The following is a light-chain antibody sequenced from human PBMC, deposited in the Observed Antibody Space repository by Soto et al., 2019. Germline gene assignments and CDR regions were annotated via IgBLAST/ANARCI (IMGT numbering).Light chain of an antibody. CDR1: QSVSTN. Sequence: EIVLTQSPATLSLSPGERATLSCRASQSVSTNLAWYQPKPGQAPRVLIYDASDRATGIPARFSGSGSGTDFTLTISSLEPEDFAVYYCQQRGDWPLYAFGQGTKLEIK. V-gene: IGKV3-11*01. CDR2: DAS. CDR3: QQRGDWPLYA. J-gene: IGKJ2*01.